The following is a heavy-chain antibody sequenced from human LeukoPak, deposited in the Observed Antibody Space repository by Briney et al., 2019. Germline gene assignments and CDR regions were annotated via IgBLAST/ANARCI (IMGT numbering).Heavy chain of an antibody. CDR3: AREGPYYDFWSGYRETNWFDP. D-gene: IGHD3-3*01. V-gene: IGHV1-69*04. J-gene: IGHJ5*02. CDR1: GGTFSSYA. Sequence: SVKVSCKASGGTFSSYAISWVRQAPGQGLEWMGRIIPILGIANYAQKFQGRVTITADKSASTAYMELSSLRSEDTAVYYCAREGPYYDFWSGYRETNWFDPWGQGTLVTVSS. CDR2: IIPILGIA.